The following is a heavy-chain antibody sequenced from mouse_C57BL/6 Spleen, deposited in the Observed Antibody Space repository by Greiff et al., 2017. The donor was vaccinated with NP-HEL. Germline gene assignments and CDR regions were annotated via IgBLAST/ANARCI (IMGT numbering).Heavy chain of an antibody. J-gene: IGHJ4*01. V-gene: IGHV5-4*01. Sequence: EVQLVESGGGLVKPGGSLKLSCAASGFTFSSYAMSWVRQTPEKRLEWVATISDGGSYTYYPDNVKGRFTISRDNAKNNLYLQMSHLKSEDTAMYYCARDEHYPTRAMDYWGQGTSVTVSS. CDR2: ISDGGSYT. D-gene: IGHD1-2*01. CDR1: GFTFSSYA. CDR3: ARDEHYPTRAMDY.